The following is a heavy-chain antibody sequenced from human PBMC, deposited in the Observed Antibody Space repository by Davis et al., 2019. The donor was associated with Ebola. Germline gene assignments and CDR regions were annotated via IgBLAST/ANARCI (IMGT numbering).Heavy chain of an antibody. D-gene: IGHD6-13*01. CDR2: LGLSAYT. J-gene: IGHJ3*01. Sequence: ESLKIPCAASGFVFRSYVMSRVRRAPGKGLEWVSTLGLSAYTYYADSVKGRFTISRDNSNNTLHLQMNSLRVEDTAIYYCVKDTSSIWFDVWGQGTTVTVSS. CDR1: GFVFRSYV. V-gene: IGHV3-23*01. CDR3: VKDTSSIWFDV.